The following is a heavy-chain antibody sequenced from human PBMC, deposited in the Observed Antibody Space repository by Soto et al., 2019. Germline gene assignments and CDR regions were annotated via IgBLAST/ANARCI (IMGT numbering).Heavy chain of an antibody. V-gene: IGHV1-2*02. J-gene: IGHJ4*02. CDR1: GSRFTPYY. CDR2: INPNTSDS. CDR3: ARDRPFDY. Sequence: ASVNASSKSAGSRFTPYYVDWVRPAPGPGPEWMGWINPNTSDSNYAQKFQGRVTLTRDTSISTACMEWSSLTSDVTAVYYSARDRPFDYWGQGTRVAVSS.